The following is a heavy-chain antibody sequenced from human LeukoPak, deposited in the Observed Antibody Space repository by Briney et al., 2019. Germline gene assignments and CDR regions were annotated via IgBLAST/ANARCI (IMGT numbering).Heavy chain of an antibody. CDR2: INPNSGDT. CDR3: ARVRYRLAEPYIDY. Sequence: ASVKVSCKASGYTFTGYYMHWVRQAPGQGLEWMGWINPNSGDTNYAQNFQGRVTMTRDTSISTAYMELSRLRSDDTAVYYGARVRYRLAEPYIDYWGQGTLVTVSS. D-gene: IGHD3-16*01. CDR1: GYTFTGYY. V-gene: IGHV1-2*02. J-gene: IGHJ4*02.